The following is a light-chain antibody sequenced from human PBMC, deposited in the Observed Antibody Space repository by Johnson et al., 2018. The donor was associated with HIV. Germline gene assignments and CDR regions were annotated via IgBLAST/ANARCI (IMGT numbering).Light chain of an antibody. Sequence: QSVLTQPPSVSAAPGQKVTISCSGSSSNIGNNYVSWYQQLPGTAPKLLIYENNKRPSWIPDRFSGSKSGTSATLGITGLQTGDDADYYCGTWDNSLSVFVFGTGTKVTVL. CDR3: GTWDNSLSVFV. V-gene: IGLV1-51*02. CDR1: SSNIGNNY. J-gene: IGLJ1*01. CDR2: ENN.